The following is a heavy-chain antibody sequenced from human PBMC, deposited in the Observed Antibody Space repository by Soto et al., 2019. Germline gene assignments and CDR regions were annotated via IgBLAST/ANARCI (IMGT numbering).Heavy chain of an antibody. D-gene: IGHD1-26*01. CDR3: ARLGVWDKSGSYYYYYGMDV. Sequence: SETLSLTCTVSGGSISSYYWSWIRQPPGKGLEWIGYIYYSGSTNYNPSLKSRVTISVDTSKNQFSLKLSSVTAADTAVYYCARLGVWDKSGSYYYYYGMDVWGQGTTVTVSS. CDR2: IYYSGST. J-gene: IGHJ6*02. V-gene: IGHV4-59*08. CDR1: GGSISSYY.